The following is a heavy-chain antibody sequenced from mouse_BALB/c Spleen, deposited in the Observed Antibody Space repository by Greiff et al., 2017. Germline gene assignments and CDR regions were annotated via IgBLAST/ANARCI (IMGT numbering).Heavy chain of an antibody. CDR1: GFTFSSYT. CDR2: ISSGGSYT. V-gene: IGHV5-6-4*01. CDR3: TRVGLLVTTDYAMDY. J-gene: IGHJ4*01. Sequence: EVQLVESGGGLVKPGGSLKLSCAASGFTFSSYTMSWVRQTPEKRLEWVATISSGGSYTYYPDSVKGRFTISRDNAKNTLYLQMSSLKSEDTAMYYCTRVGLLVTTDYAMDYWGQGTSVTVSS. D-gene: IGHD2-3*01.